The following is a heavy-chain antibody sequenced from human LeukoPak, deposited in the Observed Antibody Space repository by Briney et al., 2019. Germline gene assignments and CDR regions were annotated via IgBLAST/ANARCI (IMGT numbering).Heavy chain of an antibody. CDR1: GGTFSSYA. Sequence: SVKVSCKASGGTFSSYAISWVRQAPGQGLEWMGGIIPIFGTANYAQKFQGRVTITADESTSTAYMELSSLRSEDTAVYYCARRLGNLGFHYDYWGRGTLVTVSS. CDR2: IIPIFGTA. J-gene: IGHJ4*02. D-gene: IGHD3-16*01. CDR3: ARRLGNLGFHYDY. V-gene: IGHV1-69*13.